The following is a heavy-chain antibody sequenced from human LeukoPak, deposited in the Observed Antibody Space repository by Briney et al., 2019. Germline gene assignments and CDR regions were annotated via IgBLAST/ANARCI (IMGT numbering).Heavy chain of an antibody. Sequence: GGSLRLSCATSGFTFSSYWMTWVRQAPGRGLEWVANIKQDGSEKYYVDSVKGRFTISRDNAKNSLYLQMNSLRAEDTAVYYCARDSSGAFDHWGQGTLVTVSS. CDR1: GFTFSSYW. V-gene: IGHV3-7*03. J-gene: IGHJ4*02. CDR3: ARDSSGAFDH. CDR2: IKQDGSEK. D-gene: IGHD3-10*01.